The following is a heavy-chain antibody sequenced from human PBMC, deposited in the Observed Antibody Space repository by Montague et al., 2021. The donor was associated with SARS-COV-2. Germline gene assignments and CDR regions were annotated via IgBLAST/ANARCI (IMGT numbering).Heavy chain of an antibody. CDR1: GGSISSYY. CDR3: ATQPCTNGVCENWFDP. V-gene: IGHV4-59*01. CDR2: IYYSGST. J-gene: IGHJ5*02. D-gene: IGHD2-8*01. Sequence: SETLSLTCTVSGGSISSYYWSWIRQPPGKELEWIGYIYYSGSTNYNPSLKSRVTISVDTSKNQFSLKLSSVTAADTAAYYCATQPCTNGVCENWFDPWGQGTLVTVSS.